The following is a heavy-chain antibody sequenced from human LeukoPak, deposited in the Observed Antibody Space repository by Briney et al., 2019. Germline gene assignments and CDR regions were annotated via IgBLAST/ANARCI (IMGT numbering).Heavy chain of an antibody. Sequence: SETLSLTCTVSGGSISSGDYYWSWIRQPPGKGLEWIGYTYYSGSTYYDPSLKSRVTISVDTSKNQFSLKLSSVTAADTAVYYCARGADGDRHAFDIWGQGTMVTVSS. V-gene: IGHV4-30-4*01. J-gene: IGHJ3*02. CDR2: TYYSGST. D-gene: IGHD4-17*01. CDR3: ARGADGDRHAFDI. CDR1: GGSISSGDYY.